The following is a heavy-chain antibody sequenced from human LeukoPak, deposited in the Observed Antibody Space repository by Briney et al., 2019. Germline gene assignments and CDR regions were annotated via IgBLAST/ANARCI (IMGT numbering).Heavy chain of an antibody. D-gene: IGHD3-10*01. CDR3: ASDTFGDNYYYGMDV. CDR1: GYTFTSYG. CDR2: IIPIFGTA. V-gene: IGHV1-69*06. Sequence: GASVKVSCKASGYTFTSYGISWVRQAPGQGLEWMGGIIPIFGTANYAQKFQGRVTITADKSTSTAYMELSSLRSEDTAVYYCASDTFGDNYYYGMDVWGKGTTVTVSS. J-gene: IGHJ6*04.